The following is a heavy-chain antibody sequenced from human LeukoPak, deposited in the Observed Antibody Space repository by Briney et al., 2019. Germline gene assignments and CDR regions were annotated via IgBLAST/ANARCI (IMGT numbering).Heavy chain of an antibody. CDR2: IYYSGST. CDR1: GDSISSYY. Sequence: SETLSLTCLVSGDSISSYYWSWIRQPPGKGLEWIGYIYYSGSTNYNPSLKSRVTISVDASKNHFSPKLSSVTAADTAFYYCARDRSLGIIDYWGQGTLVTVSS. V-gene: IGHV4-59*01. D-gene: IGHD3-16*01. CDR3: ARDRSLGIIDY. J-gene: IGHJ4*02.